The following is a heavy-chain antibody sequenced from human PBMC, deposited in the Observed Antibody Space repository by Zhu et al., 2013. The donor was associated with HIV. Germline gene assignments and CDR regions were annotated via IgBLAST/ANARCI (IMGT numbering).Heavy chain of an antibody. CDR1: GGTLSSHI. Sequence: QVQLVQSGAEVKKPGSSVKVSCKAPGGTLSSHIITWVRQAPGQGLEWMGGIVPYTGSPNYAQRFRGRVTISADISSNTAFMELSGLTSQDSAVYFCAGGPISGYGGSWYRSWGQGTLVTVSS. J-gene: IGHJ5*02. CDR2: IVPYTGSP. CDR3: AGGPISGYGGSWYRS. V-gene: IGHV1-69*06. D-gene: IGHD6-13*01.